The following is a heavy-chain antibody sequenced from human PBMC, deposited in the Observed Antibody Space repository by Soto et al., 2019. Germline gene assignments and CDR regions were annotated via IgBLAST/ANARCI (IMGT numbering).Heavy chain of an antibody. CDR1: GGTFSSFINYP. Sequence: AAVQVSCKSSGGTFSSFINYPINWVRQGPGQGLEWMGGIVPNVGTVNYAQKFRGKVTITADKSTGTAYMELSSLRSEDTALYYCARRDTSGFLRYFDNWGQGTQVTVSS. J-gene: IGHJ4*02. V-gene: IGHV1-69*06. CDR2: IVPNVGTV. CDR3: ARRDTSGFLRYFDN. D-gene: IGHD3-3*01.